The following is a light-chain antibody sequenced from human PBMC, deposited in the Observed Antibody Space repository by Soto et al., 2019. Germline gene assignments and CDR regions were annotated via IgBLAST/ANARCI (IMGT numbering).Light chain of an antibody. CDR1: SSDVGSYNL. J-gene: IGLJ2*01. CDR3: CSYAGSSTDVV. V-gene: IGLV2-23*01. Sequence: QSVLTQPASVSGSPGQSITISCTGTSSDVGSYNLVSWYQQHPGKAPKLMIYESIKRPSGVSNRFSGSKSGNTASLTISGLQAEDEADYYCCSYAGSSTDVVFGGGTKVTVL. CDR2: ESI.